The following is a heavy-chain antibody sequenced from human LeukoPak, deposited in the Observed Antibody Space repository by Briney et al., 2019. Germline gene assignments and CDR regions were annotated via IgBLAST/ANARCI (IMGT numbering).Heavy chain of an antibody. CDR2: ISSSSSTI. J-gene: IGHJ4*02. V-gene: IGHV3-48*02. CDR3: AVAYGGYDWEGGFDY. Sequence: GGSLRLSCAASGFSFSTYSMNWVRQAPGRGLEWVSYISSSSSTIYYADSVKGRFTIPRDNAKNSLYLQMNSLRDEDTAVYYCAVAYGGYDWEGGFDYWGQGTLVTVSS. CDR1: GFSFSTYS. D-gene: IGHD5-12*01.